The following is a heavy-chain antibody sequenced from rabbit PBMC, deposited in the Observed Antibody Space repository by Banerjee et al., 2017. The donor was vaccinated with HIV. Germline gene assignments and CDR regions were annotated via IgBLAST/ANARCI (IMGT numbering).Heavy chain of an antibody. V-gene: IGHV1S43*01. J-gene: IGHJ3*01. CDR2: IYTSSGST. Sequence: QEQLEESGGDLVKPGASLTLTCTASGFSLSSSFYMCWVRQAPGKGLQLIACIYTSSGSTWYASWVNGRFTISRSTSLNTVDLKMTSLTAADTATYFCAREWPAGSSGCFFDLWGQGPWSPS. CDR1: GFSLSSSFY. D-gene: IGHD8-1*01. CDR3: AREWPAGSSGCFFDL.